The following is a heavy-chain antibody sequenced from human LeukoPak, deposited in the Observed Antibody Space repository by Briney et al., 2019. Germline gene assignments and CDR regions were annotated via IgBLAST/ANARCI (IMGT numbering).Heavy chain of an antibody. CDR3: ARAVAFGPGSCPGD. D-gene: IGHD3-10*01. V-gene: IGHV1-2*02. CDR1: GYTFTGYY. CDR2: INPKNGGS. Sequence: ASVKVSCKASGYTFTGYYMHWVRQAPGQGLEWMGWINPKNGGSHSAQKFQGRVTMTRDTSISTAYMELTRLRSDDTAIYYCARAVAFGPGSCPGDWGQGTLVTVSS. J-gene: IGHJ4*02.